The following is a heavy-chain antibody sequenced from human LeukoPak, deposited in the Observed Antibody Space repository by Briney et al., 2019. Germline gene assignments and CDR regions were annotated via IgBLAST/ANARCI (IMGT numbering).Heavy chain of an antibody. CDR2: IQSDGSAA. D-gene: IGHD2-15*01. V-gene: IGHV3-74*01. CDR3: ATDRVGQGVGDY. CDR1: GFAASEFTFSSYG. Sequence: PGGSLRLSCAASGFAASEFTFSSYGMHWVRQAPGKGLVWVSRIQSDGSAAGYADPVKGRFTISRDNAKNTLYLEMSSLRVEDTAVYYCATDRVGQGVGDYWGQGTLVTVSS. J-gene: IGHJ4*02.